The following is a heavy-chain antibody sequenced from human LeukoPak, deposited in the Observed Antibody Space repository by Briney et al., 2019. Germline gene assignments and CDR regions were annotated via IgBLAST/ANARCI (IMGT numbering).Heavy chain of an antibody. D-gene: IGHD3-22*01. CDR2: IWYDGSNK. V-gene: IGHV3-33*01. J-gene: IGHJ4*02. CDR3: ARDLCLTRHYYDSSGYSIDY. Sequence: GGSLRLSCAASGFTFSSYGMHWVRQAPGKGLEWVAVIWYDGSNKYYADSVKGRFTISRDNSKNTLYLQMNSLRAEDTAVYYCARDLCLTRHYYDSSGYSIDYWGQGTLVTVSS. CDR1: GFTFSSYG.